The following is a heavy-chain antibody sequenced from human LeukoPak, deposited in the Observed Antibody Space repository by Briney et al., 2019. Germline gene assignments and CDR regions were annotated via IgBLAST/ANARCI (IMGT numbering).Heavy chain of an antibody. CDR2: INHSGST. Sequence: SETLSLTCAVYGGSFSGYYWSWIRQPPGKGLEWIGEINHSGSTNYNPSLKSRATISVDTSKNQFSLKLSSVTAADTAVYYCARGYCSSSSCYGVGYWGQGTRVTVSS. CDR1: GGSFSGYY. V-gene: IGHV4-34*01. CDR3: ARGYCSSSSCYGVGY. J-gene: IGHJ4*02. D-gene: IGHD2-2*01.